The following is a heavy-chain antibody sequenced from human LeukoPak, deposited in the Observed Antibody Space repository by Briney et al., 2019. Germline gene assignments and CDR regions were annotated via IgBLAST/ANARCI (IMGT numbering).Heavy chain of an antibody. D-gene: IGHD6-13*01. Sequence: GASVKVSCKASGYTFTSYDFSWVRQAPGQGLEWMGWISAYNGNTNYAQKLQGRVTMTTDTSTSTAYMELRSLRSDDTAVYYCARVWIAAPVESSHDYWAREPWSPSPQ. CDR2: ISAYNGNT. V-gene: IGHV1-18*01. CDR3: ARVWIAAPVESSHDY. J-gene: IGHJ4*02. CDR1: GYTFTSYD.